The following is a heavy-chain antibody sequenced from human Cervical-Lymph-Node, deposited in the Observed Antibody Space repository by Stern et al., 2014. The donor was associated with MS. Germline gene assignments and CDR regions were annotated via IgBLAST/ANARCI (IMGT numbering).Heavy chain of an antibody. Sequence: VQLVESGAEVKKPGESLKISCRTSGYTFSNFWIGWVRHMPGKGLERVVVIYPSDSDTTSSPSFQGQVTTPPDASLHTPYLQWRSLKASDTAMYYCVRRRDSAGYDAFDLWGQGTMLIVSS. CDR3: VRRRDSAGYDAFDL. CDR2: IYPSDSDT. J-gene: IGHJ3*01. CDR1: GYTFSNFW. V-gene: IGHV5-51*01. D-gene: IGHD3-22*01.